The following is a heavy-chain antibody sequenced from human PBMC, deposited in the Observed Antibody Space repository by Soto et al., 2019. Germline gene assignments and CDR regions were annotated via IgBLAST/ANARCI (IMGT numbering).Heavy chain of an antibody. Sequence: VQLVESGGGDVQPGRSLRLSCAASGFTFSKYGMHWVRQVPGKGLEWVAAISYDGSSQHFADSVKGRFTISRDNSGNTLYLHMNSLTTEDTALYYCAKDRAWQSGRYYYGMDVWGQGTTVTVSS. CDR1: GFTFSKYG. J-gene: IGHJ6*02. D-gene: IGHD3-10*01. V-gene: IGHV3-30*18. CDR2: ISYDGSSQ. CDR3: AKDRAWQSGRYYYGMDV.